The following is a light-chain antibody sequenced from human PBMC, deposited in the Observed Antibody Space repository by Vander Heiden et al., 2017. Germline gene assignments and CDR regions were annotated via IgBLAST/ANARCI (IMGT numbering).Light chain of an antibody. CDR1: QSVTFRF. J-gene: IGKJ3*01. CDR2: GAS. V-gene: IGKV3-20*01. Sequence: EVVLTQSPGTLSLAPGERATLSCRASQSVTFRFLAWYQQTPGQAPRLIISGASSRATGIPDRFSGTGSGTDFTLTISRLEPEDFAVYYCQQYSSSPFTFGPGTKVDAK. CDR3: QQYSSSPFT.